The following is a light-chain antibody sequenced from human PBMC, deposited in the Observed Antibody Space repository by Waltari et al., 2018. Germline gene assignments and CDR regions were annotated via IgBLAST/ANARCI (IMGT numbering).Light chain of an antibody. CDR1: QSVLYSSTNKNY. CDR3: QQYYSTPPIT. Sequence: DIVLTQSPDSLAVSLGERATINCKSSQSVLYSSTNKNYLAWYQQKPGQPPKLLIYWASTRESGVPDRFSGSGSGADFTLTISSLQAEDVAAYYCQQYYSTPPITFGQGTRLEIK. J-gene: IGKJ5*01. V-gene: IGKV4-1*01. CDR2: WAS.